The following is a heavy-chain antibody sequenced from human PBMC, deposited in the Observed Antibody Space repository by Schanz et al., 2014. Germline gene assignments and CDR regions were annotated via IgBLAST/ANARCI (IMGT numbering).Heavy chain of an antibody. V-gene: IGHV1-46*01. CDR3: VRVPSRDVSFDL. Sequence: QVQLVQSGAEVKKPGASVKVSCKASGYTFTSYSMHWVRQAPGQGLEWMGMINPSGGSTTYAQKFQGRVTMTRDTSTSTAYMELRSLRSDDTAHYYCVRVPSRDVSFDLWGRGTLVTVSS. J-gene: IGHJ2*01. CDR2: INPSGGST. D-gene: IGHD3-16*01. CDR1: GYTFTSYS.